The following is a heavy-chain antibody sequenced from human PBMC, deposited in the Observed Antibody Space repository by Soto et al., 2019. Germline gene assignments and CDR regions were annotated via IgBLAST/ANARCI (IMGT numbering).Heavy chain of an antibody. J-gene: IGHJ4*02. CDR3: ARLQVSSGWDYFDY. D-gene: IGHD6-19*01. CDR2: IYYSGST. Sequence: SETLSLTCTVSGGSISSYYWSWIRQPPGKGLEWIGYIYYSGSTNYNPSLKSRITISVDTSKNQSSLKLSSVTAADTAVYYCARLQVSSGWDYFDYWGQGTLVTVSS. CDR1: GGSISSYY. V-gene: IGHV4-59*01.